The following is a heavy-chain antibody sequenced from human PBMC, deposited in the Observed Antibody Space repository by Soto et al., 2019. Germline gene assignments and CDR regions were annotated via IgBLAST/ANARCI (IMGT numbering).Heavy chain of an antibody. CDR3: ARDDPLDGIAVAGRGSDP. D-gene: IGHD6-19*01. CDR2: IYYSGST. J-gene: IGHJ5*02. CDR1: GGSISSYY. V-gene: IGHV4-59*01. Sequence: SETLSLTCTVSGGSISSYYWSWIRQPPGKGLEWIGYIYYSGSTNYNPSLKSRVTISVDTSKNQFSLKLSSVTAADTAVYYCARDDPLDGIAVAGRGSDPWGQGTLVTVS.